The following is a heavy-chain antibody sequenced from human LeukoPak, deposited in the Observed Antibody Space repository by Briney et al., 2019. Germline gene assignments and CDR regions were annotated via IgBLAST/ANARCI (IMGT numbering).Heavy chain of an antibody. Sequence: GGSLRLSCTASGYTFSDYSMIWVRQAPGKGLEWVSSISSTNSFIHSADSLKGRFTISRDNAKNSLYLQMNSLRAEDTAVYYCANSITSYYYYYMDVWGKGTTVTVSS. CDR3: ANSITSYYYYYMDV. CDR1: GYTFSDYS. J-gene: IGHJ6*03. CDR2: ISSTNSFI. V-gene: IGHV3-21*01.